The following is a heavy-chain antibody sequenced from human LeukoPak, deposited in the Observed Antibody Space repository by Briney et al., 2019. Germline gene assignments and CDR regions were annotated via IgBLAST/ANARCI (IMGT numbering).Heavy chain of an antibody. CDR3: ARGVDYYGV. V-gene: IGHV4-59*12. CDR1: GGSISSYY. CDR2: IYYSGST. D-gene: IGHD3-10*01. Sequence: PSETLSLTCTVSGGSISSYYWSWIRQPPGKGLEWIGYIYYSGSTNYNPSLKSRVTISVDTSKNQFSLKLSSVTAVDTAVYYCARGVDYYGVWGQGTLVTVSP. J-gene: IGHJ4*02.